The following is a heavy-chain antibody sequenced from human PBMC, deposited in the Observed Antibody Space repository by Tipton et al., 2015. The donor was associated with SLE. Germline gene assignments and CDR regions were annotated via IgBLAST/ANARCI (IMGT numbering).Heavy chain of an antibody. CDR2: IKQDGSEK. J-gene: IGHJ6*02. CDR1: GFTFRKYW. V-gene: IGHV3-7*01. CDR3: AGLYGMDV. Sequence: SLRLSCAASGFTFRKYWMSWVRQTPGKGLEWVANIKQDGSEKYYVDSLKGRFTISRDNAKNSLYLQMNSLRAEDPAVYYCAGLYGMDVWGQGTTVTVSS. D-gene: IGHD3-16*01.